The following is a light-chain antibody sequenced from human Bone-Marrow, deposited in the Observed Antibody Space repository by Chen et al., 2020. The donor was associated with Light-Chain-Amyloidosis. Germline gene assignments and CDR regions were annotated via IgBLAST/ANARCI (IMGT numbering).Light chain of an antibody. CDR2: EDD. CDR1: SGSIATNY. CDR3: QSYQGSSQGV. V-gene: IGLV6-57*01. Sequence: NFMLTQPHSVSESPGKTVIISCTRSSGSIATNYVQWYQQRPGSSPTTVIYEDDQRPSGVPARFSGSIDRSSNSASLTISGLKIEDEADYYCQSYQGSSQGVFGGGTKLTVL. J-gene: IGLJ3*02.